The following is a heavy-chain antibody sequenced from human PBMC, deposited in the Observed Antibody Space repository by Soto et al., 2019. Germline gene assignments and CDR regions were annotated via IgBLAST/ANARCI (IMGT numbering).Heavy chain of an antibody. D-gene: IGHD6-19*01. CDR2: ISSSSSYI. V-gene: IGHV3-21*01. CDR3: ARDRYSSGWYANWFDP. CDR1: GFTFSSYS. J-gene: IGHJ5*02. Sequence: EVQLVESGGGLVKPGGSLRLSCAASGFTFSSYSMNWVRQAPGKGLEWVSSISSSSSYIYYADSVKGRFTISRDNAKNSLYLQMNSLRAEDTAVYYCARDRYSSGWYANWFDPWRQGILATVSS.